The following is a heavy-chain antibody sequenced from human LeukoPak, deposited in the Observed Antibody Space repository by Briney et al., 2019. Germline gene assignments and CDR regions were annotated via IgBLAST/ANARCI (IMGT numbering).Heavy chain of an antibody. Sequence: PSETLSLTCTVSGGSISSYYWSWIRQPPGKGLEWIGYIYYSGDTNYNPSLKSRVTISVDTSTNHFSLKLTSVTAADTAVYYCARAGHGYNSRAFDYWGQGTLVTVSS. J-gene: IGHJ4*02. D-gene: IGHD5-12*01. CDR1: GGSISSYY. CDR2: IYYSGDT. CDR3: ARAGHGYNSRAFDY. V-gene: IGHV4-59*12.